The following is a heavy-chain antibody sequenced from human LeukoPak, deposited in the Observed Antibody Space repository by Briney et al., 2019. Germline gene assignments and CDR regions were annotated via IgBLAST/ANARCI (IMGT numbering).Heavy chain of an antibody. J-gene: IGHJ3*02. CDR1: GDSINSYY. CDR2: IYTSGST. V-gene: IGHV4-4*07. CDR3: ARDAYYGSGTSPYPDAFDI. Sequence: TSETLSLTCTVSGDSINSYYWSWIRQPAGKGLEWIGRIYTSGSTTYNPSLKSRVTMSVDTSKKPFSLKLSSVTAADTAVYYCARDAYYGSGTSPYPDAFDIWGQGTLVTVSS. D-gene: IGHD3-10*01.